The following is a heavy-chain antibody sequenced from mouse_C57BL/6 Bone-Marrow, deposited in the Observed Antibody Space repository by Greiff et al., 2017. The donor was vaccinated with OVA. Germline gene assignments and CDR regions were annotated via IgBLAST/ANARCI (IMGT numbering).Heavy chain of an antibody. CDR3: ARSWDWYFDV. CDR2: INPNNGGT. D-gene: IGHD4-1*01. J-gene: IGHJ1*03. V-gene: IGHV1-22*01. CDR1: GYTFTDYN. Sequence: DVQLQESGPELVKPGASVKMSCKASGYTFTDYNMHWVKQSHGKSLEWIGYINPNNGGTSYNQKFKGKATLTVNKSSSTAYMELRSLTSEDSAVYYCARSWDWYFDVWGTGTTVTVSS.